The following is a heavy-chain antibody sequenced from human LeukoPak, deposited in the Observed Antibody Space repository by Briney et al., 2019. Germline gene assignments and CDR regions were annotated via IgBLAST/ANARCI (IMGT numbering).Heavy chain of an antibody. V-gene: IGHV3-21*01. CDR2: ISSSSSYI. CDR1: GFTFSSYS. D-gene: IGHD3-10*01. CDR3: ARARTMVRGVIGY. J-gene: IGHJ4*02. Sequence: GGSLRLSCAASGFTFSSYSMNWVRQAPGKWLVWVSSISSSSSYIYYADSVKGRFTISRDNAKNSLYLQMNSLRAEDTAVYYCARARTMVRGVIGYWGQGTLVTVSS.